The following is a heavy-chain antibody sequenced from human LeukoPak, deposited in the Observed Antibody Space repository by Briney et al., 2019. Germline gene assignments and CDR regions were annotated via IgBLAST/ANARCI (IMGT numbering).Heavy chain of an antibody. J-gene: IGHJ5*02. CDR2: IKQDGSEK. V-gene: IGHV3-7*01. CDR3: AREINKWFDP. CDR1: GFTFSSYW. Sequence: PGGSLRLSCAASGFTFSSYWMSWVRQAPGKGLEWVANIKQDGSEKYYVDSVKGRFTISRDNAKSTVFLQLNSLRAEDTAVYYCAREINKWFDPWGQGTLVTVSS.